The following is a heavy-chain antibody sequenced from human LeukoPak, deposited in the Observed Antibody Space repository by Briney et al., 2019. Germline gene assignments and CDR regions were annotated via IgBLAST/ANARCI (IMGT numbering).Heavy chain of an antibody. CDR1: GGSISSSSCY. J-gene: IGHJ6*03. CDR3: ARAYSGSYRYYYYYYMDV. V-gene: IGHV4-39*07. D-gene: IGHD1-26*01. CDR2: IYYSGST. Sequence: SETLSLTCTVSGGSISSSSCYWGWIRQPPGKGLEWIGSIYYSGSTYYNPSLKSRVTISVDTSKNQFSLKLSSVTAADTAVYYCARAYSGSYRYYYYYYMDVWGKGTTVTVSS.